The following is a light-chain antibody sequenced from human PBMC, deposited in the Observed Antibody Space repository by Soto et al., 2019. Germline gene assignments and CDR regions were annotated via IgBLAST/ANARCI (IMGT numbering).Light chain of an antibody. CDR3: QQYNNWPPWT. J-gene: IGKJ1*01. V-gene: IGKV3-11*01. CDR1: QSVSSY. CDR2: DAS. Sequence: EIVLTQSPATLSLSPGERATLSCRASQSVSSYLAWYQQKPGQAPRLLIYDASNRATGIPARFSGSGSGTDFTLTISSLEPEDFAFYYCQQYNNWPPWTFGQGTKVEIK.